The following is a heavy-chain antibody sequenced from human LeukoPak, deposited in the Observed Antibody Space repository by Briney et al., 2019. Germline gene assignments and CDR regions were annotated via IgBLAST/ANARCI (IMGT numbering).Heavy chain of an antibody. D-gene: IGHD3-16*02. CDR2: INPSGGST. V-gene: IGHV1-46*01. Sequence: ASVKVSCKASGYTFTSYYMHWVRQAPGQGLEWMGIINPSGGSTSYAQEFQGRVTMTRDTSTSTVYMGLSSLRSEDTAVYYCARDQGVTFGGVIVGGDYWGQGTLVTVSS. CDR1: GYTFTSYY. J-gene: IGHJ4*02. CDR3: ARDQGVTFGGVIVGGDY.